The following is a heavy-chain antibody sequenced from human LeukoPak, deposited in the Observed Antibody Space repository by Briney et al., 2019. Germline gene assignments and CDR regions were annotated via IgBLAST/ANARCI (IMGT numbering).Heavy chain of an antibody. V-gene: IGHV3-7*01. D-gene: IGHD2-2*01. CDR1: GFTFSNYW. J-gene: IGHJ3*02. CDR2: IKQDGSEK. Sequence: GGSLRLSCAASGFTFSNYWMGWVRQAPGKGLEWVANIKQDGSEKYYVDSVKGRFTISRDNTKSSLYLQMNSLRDDDTAVYYCAIPAPAVVPAAPLGAFDIWGQGTMVTVSS. CDR3: AIPAPAVVPAAPLGAFDI.